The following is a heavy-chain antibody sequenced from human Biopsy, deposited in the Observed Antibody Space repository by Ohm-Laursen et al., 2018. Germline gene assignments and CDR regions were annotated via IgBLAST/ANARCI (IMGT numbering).Heavy chain of an antibody. CDR1: GGTFINYA. CDR3: ARDGEAKYCKHGVCPSDF. J-gene: IGHJ4*02. CDR2: IIPMFGTA. V-gene: IGHV1-69*06. Sequence: SVKVSCKASGGTFINYAISWVRQAPGQGLEWMGGIIPMFGTAIYAQKFQGRVTMTEDTSTDTAYMELNSLRVEDTAVYYCARDGEAKYCKHGVCPSDFWGQGTLVTVSS. D-gene: IGHD2-8*01.